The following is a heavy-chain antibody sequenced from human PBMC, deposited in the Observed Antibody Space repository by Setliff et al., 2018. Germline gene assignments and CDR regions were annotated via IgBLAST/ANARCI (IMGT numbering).Heavy chain of an antibody. CDR2: INGNSGVT. D-gene: IGHD2-15*01. CDR1: ADTFTGYY. Sequence: ASVKVSCKASADTFTGYYVHWVRQAPGQGLEWMGWINGNSGVTKYAQKFQGRVTMTRDTSISTAYMELRRLKSDDTAVYYCARGEHIVSGDFYHYIDVWGKGTTVTVSS. J-gene: IGHJ6*03. V-gene: IGHV1-2*02. CDR3: ARGEHIVSGDFYHYIDV.